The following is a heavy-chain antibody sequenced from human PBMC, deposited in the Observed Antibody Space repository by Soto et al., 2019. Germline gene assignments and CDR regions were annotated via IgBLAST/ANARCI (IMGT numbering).Heavy chain of an antibody. CDR1: EDTFRNYA. CDR3: ASSKYDSSAYYYWYLGL. CDR2: IIPIFGTA. V-gene: IGHV1-69*06. Sequence: QVELVQSGAEVKKPGSSVKVSCQASEDTFRNYAISWVRQAPGQGLEWMGGIIPIFGTANHAQKFQGRVTIITETSANTVYLELSSLRSEDTAVYYCASSKYDSSAYYYWYLGLWGRGTLVTVSS. J-gene: IGHJ2*01. D-gene: IGHD3-22*01.